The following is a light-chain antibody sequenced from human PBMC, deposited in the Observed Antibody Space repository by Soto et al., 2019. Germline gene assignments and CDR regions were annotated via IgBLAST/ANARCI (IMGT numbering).Light chain of an antibody. J-gene: IGKJ4*01. CDR2: AAS. CDR3: QQSYITPAG. V-gene: IGKV1-39*01. Sequence: DIQMTQSPSSLSASVGDRVTITCRASPSISTHLNWYQQKPGKAPHLLIYAASSLQSGVPSRFSGSGSGTDFTLTISSLQPEDFATYFCQQSYITPAGFGGGTKVEIK. CDR1: PSISTH.